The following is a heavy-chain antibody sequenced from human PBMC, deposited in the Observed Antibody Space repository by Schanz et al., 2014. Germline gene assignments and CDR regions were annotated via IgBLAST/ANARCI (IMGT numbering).Heavy chain of an antibody. D-gene: IGHD6-19*01. CDR2: ISDSSSYI. CDR1: GFTFSDYS. V-gene: IGHV3-21*01. J-gene: IGHJ4*02. CDR3: ARDRVQYSSGWYSDS. Sequence: EVHLVESGGGLVKPGGSLRLSCGASGFTFSDYSMNWVRQAPGKGLEWVSSISDSSSYIYYADSVKGRFTISRDNAKNALYLQMSSLRAEDTAVYYCARDRVQYSSGWYSDSGGQGTLGTVSS.